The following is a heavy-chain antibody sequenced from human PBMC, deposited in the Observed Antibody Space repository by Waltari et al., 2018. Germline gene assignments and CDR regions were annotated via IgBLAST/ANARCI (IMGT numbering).Heavy chain of an antibody. Sequence: EMRLVESGGGLIQPGGSLRLSCAASRLAVSHNYLGWVRQAPGKGLEWVSLIFSAGTTYYADSVEGRFTISRDSSNNIVYLQMNNLRAEDTAVYYCARDWLGPGGVPDVWGKGTTVTVSS. J-gene: IGHJ6*04. V-gene: IGHV3-53*01. CDR3: ARDWLGPGGVPDV. D-gene: IGHD3-10*01. CDR2: IFSAGTT. CDR1: RLAVSHNY.